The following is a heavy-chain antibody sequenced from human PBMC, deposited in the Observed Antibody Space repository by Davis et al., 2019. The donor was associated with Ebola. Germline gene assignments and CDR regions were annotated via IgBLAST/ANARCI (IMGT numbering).Heavy chain of an antibody. J-gene: IGHJ3*02. CDR3: ARIIAADFWSGRTAHDAFDI. Sequence: GESLKISCAASGFTFSSYGMHWVRQAPGKGLEWVAVISYDGSNIYYTDSVEGRFTISRDNSKNTLYLQMNSLRPEDTAVYYCARIIAADFWSGRTAHDAFDIWGQGTMVTVS. CDR1: GFTFSSYG. D-gene: IGHD3-3*01. CDR2: ISYDGSNI. V-gene: IGHV3-30*03.